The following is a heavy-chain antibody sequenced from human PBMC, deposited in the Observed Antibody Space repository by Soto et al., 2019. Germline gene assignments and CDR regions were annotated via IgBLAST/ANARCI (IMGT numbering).Heavy chain of an antibody. Sequence: QVQLQQWDAGLLKRSETLSLTYAVYGGSFSGYYWSWIRQPPGKGLEWIGEINHSGSTNYNPSLKRRVPISVDASKNQFSLKLSSVPAADTAVYYCARKRWSPRTLWFDPWGQGTLVTVSS. J-gene: IGHJ5*02. CDR1: GGSFSGYY. D-gene: IGHD2-15*01. CDR2: INHSGST. CDR3: ARKRWSPRTLWFDP. V-gene: IGHV4-34*01.